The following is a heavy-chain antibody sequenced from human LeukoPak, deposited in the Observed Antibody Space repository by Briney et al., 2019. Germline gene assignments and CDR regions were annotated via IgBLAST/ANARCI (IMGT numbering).Heavy chain of an antibody. V-gene: IGHV4-39*01. D-gene: IGHD1-26*01. Sequence: WIGSIYYSGSTYYNPSLKSRVTISVDTSKNQFSLKLSSVTAADTAVYYCASEGARAFDIWGQGTMVTVSS. J-gene: IGHJ3*02. CDR2: IYYSGST. CDR3: ASEGARAFDI.